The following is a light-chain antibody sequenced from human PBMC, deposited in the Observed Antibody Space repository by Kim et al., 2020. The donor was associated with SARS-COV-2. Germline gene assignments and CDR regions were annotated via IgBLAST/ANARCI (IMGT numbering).Light chain of an antibody. V-gene: IGLV3-9*01. CDR1: NIGSKH. CDR2: RDS. Sequence: VALGQTASFTCGGDNIGSKHVHWYQQKAGQAPVLVIYRDSSRPAEIPERFSGSNSGNTATLTVSRAQAGDEADYYCQVWDNNTWVFGAGTQLTVL. J-gene: IGLJ3*02. CDR3: QVWDNNTWV.